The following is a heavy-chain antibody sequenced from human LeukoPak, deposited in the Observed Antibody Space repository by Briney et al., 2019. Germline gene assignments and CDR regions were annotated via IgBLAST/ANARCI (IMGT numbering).Heavy chain of an antibody. Sequence: GSLRLSCAASGFTFSSYWMHWVRQAPGKGLVWVSRIYSDDSTTTYADSVKGRFTISRDNAKNTLYLQMNSLRADDTAVYYCASSSRAFDIWGQGTVVTVSS. CDR2: IYSDDSTT. J-gene: IGHJ3*02. V-gene: IGHV3-74*01. CDR1: GFTFSSYW. CDR3: ASSSRAFDI.